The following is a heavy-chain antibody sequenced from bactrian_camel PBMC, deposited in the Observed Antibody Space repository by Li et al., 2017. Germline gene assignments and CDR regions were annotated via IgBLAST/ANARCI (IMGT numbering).Heavy chain of an antibody. CDR2: IDAEDTK. CDR3: AASPRPQSGSFCGVPYAY. J-gene: IGHJ4*01. V-gene: IGHV3S55*01. Sequence: HVQLVESGGGSVQAGGSLRLSCAGSGFTFDDSDMGWYRQVPGKEREGVATIDAEDTKTYGASVKGRFTISKDIAKNTLYLQMDSLKPEDTAMYYCAASPRPQSGSFCGVPYAYSGQGTQVTVS. D-gene: IGHD3*01. CDR1: GFTFDDSD.